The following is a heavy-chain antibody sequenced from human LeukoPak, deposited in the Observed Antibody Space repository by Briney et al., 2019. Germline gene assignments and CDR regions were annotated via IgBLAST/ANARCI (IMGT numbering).Heavy chain of an antibody. Sequence: PSETLSLTCTVSGGSISSYYWSWIRQPAGKGLEWIGRIYTSGSTNYNPSLKSRVTMSVDTSKNQFSLKLGSVTAADTAVYYCSGGPRLSSSWYPDYWGQGTLVTVSS. V-gene: IGHV4-4*07. CDR2: IYTSGST. CDR1: GGSISSYY. J-gene: IGHJ4*02. CDR3: SGGPRLSSSWYPDY. D-gene: IGHD6-13*01.